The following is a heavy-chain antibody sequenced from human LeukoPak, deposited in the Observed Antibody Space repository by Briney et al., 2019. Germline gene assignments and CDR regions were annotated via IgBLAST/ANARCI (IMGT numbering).Heavy chain of an antibody. V-gene: IGHV4-39*01. CDR3: ARPGYYYDSNPGQDDAFDI. CDR1: GGSISSSAYH. D-gene: IGHD3-22*01. J-gene: IGHJ3*02. CDR2: IHSSGST. Sequence: SETLSLTCTVSGGSISSSAYHWGWIRQPPGKGLEWVGSIHSSGSTYYNLSLKSRVTISVDTSKNQFSLKLSSVTAADTAVYYCARPGYYYDSNPGQDDAFDIWGQGTMVTVSS.